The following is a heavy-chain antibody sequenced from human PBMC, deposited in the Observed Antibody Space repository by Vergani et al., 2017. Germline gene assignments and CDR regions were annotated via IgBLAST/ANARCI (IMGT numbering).Heavy chain of an antibody. D-gene: IGHD1-26*01. V-gene: IGHV3-23*01. CDR1: GFTFTNYA. Sequence: EVQLLESGGGLVQPGGSLRLPCAASGFTFTNYAMSWVRRAPGKGLEWVSAISGSGNSTYYADSVKGRFTISRDNSKNTLYLQMNSLRAEDTAIYYCAKRSGDYWGQGTLVTVYS. CDR3: AKRSGDY. CDR2: ISGSGNST. J-gene: IGHJ4*02.